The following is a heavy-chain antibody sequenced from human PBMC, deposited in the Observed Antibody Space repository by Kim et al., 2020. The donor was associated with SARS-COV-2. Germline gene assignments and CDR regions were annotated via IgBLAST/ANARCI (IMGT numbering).Heavy chain of an antibody. CDR3: ARPDQWRAFDC. J-gene: IGHJ4*02. CDR2: VYFSGIT. Sequence: SETLSLTCTVSGGSISSHYWSWIRQPPGKGLEWIGYVYFSGITNYNPSLKSRVTISVDTSKNQFSLKLTAVTAADTAVYYCARPDQWRAFDCWGQAPLVT. V-gene: IGHV4-59*11. CDR1: GGSISSHY. D-gene: IGHD6-19*01.